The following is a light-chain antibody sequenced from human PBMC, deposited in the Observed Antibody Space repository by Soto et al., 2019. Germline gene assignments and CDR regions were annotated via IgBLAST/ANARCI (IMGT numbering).Light chain of an antibody. V-gene: IGLV2-14*01. CDR2: EVS. J-gene: IGLJ3*02. CDR3: CSYVGGWV. CDR1: SSDVGGYNY. Sequence: QSALTQPASVSGSPGQSITISCTGTSSDVGGYNYVSWYQQHPGKAPKLMIYEVSNRPSGVSNRFSGSKSGNTASLTISGLQAGDEADYFCCSYVGGWVFGGGTKVTVL.